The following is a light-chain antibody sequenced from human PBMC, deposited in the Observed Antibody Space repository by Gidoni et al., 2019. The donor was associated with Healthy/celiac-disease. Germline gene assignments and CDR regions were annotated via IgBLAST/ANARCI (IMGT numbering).Light chain of an antibody. CDR2: AAS. CDR1: QSISSY. Sequence: DIQMTQSPPSMSASVGERVTIHCRASQSISSYLNSYQQKPGKAPKLLIYAASTLPSGVPSSFSGSGSGTDFTFTISSLQPEDLATYYFQQSYSTPPWTFGQGTKVEIK. J-gene: IGKJ1*01. V-gene: IGKV1-39*01. CDR3: QQSYSTPPWT.